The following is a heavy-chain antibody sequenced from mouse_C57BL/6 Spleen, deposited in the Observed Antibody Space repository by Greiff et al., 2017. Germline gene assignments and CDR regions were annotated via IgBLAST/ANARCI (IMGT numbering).Heavy chain of an antibody. CDR3: ARSGGNYYFDY. J-gene: IGHJ2*01. D-gene: IGHD2-1*01. CDR1: GYAFSRSW. CDR2: ISPGDGDT. V-gene: IGHV1-82*01. Sequence: QVQLKESGPELVKPGASVKISCKASGYAFSRSWLNWVKQRPGEGLEWIGRISPGDGDTNYNGKFKGKATLPAYKSSSTASMQLRSLTSEVSAVYFCARSGGNYYFDYWGQGTTLTVSS.